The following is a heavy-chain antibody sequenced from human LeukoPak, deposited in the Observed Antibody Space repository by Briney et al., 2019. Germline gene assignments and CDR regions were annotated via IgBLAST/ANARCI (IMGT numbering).Heavy chain of an antibody. V-gene: IGHV7-4-1*02. Sequence: ASVKVSCKASGYIFTNYGVNWVRQAPGQGLEWIGWINTETENPTYAQGFTGRFVFSLDTSVSAAYLQISSLQAEDTAVYYCARKVRGVYGMDVWGQGTTVTVSS. J-gene: IGHJ6*02. D-gene: IGHD3-10*01. CDR2: INTETENP. CDR1: GYIFTNYG. CDR3: ARKVRGVYGMDV.